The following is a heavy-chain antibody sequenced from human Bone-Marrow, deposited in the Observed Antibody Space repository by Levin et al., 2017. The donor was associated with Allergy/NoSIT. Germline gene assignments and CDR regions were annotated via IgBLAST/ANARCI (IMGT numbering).Heavy chain of an antibody. CDR2: ISSSGSTI. Sequence: LSLTCAASGFPFSSYEMNWVRQAPGKGLEWVSYISSSGSTIYYADSVKGRFTISRDNAKNSLYLQMNSLRAEDTAVYYCGSTAMTLGDGYAVLYYFDYWGQGTLVTVSS. CDR1: GFPFSSYE. V-gene: IGHV3-48*03. D-gene: IGHD5-24*01. CDR3: GSTAMTLGDGYAVLYYFDY. J-gene: IGHJ4*02.